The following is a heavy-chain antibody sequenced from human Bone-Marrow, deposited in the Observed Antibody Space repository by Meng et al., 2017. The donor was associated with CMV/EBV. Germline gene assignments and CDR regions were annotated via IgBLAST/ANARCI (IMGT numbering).Heavy chain of an antibody. Sequence: GGSLRLSCAASGFTFSSYAMHWVRQAPGKGLEWVAVISYDGSNKYYADSVKGRFTISRDNSKNTLYLQMNSLRAEDTAVYYCARGGAPTDYYYYYYGMDVWGQGTTVTVSS. CDR3: ARGGAPTDYYYYYYGMDV. CDR2: ISYDGSNK. D-gene: IGHD3-16*01. J-gene: IGHJ6*02. V-gene: IGHV3-30*04. CDR1: GFTFSSYA.